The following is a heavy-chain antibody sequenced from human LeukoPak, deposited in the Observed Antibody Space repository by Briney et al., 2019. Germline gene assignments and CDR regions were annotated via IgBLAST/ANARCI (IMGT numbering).Heavy chain of an antibody. CDR3: AKAGAPEGYSSSWYNWFDP. D-gene: IGHD6-13*01. V-gene: IGHV3-23*01. CDR1: GFTFSSYA. Sequence: GGSLRLSCAASGFTFSSYAMSWVRQAPGKGLEWVSAISGSGGSTYYADSVKGRFTISRDNSKNTLYLQMNSLRAEYTAVYYCAKAGAPEGYSSSWYNWFDPWGQGTLVTVSS. CDR2: ISGSGGST. J-gene: IGHJ5*02.